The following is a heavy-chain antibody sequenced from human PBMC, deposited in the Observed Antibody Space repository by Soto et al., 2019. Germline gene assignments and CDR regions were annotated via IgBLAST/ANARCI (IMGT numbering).Heavy chain of an antibody. D-gene: IGHD2-15*01. V-gene: IGHV3-11*06. CDR1: GFTFSDYY. Sequence: GALRLSCAASGFTFSDYYMSWIRQAPGKGLEWVSYISSSSSYTNYADSVKGRFTISRDNAKNSLYLQMNSLRAEDTAVYYCARDNGYCSGGSCYSPSYYFDYWGQGTLVTVSS. CDR3: ARDNGYCSGGSCYSPSYYFDY. J-gene: IGHJ4*02. CDR2: ISSSSSYT.